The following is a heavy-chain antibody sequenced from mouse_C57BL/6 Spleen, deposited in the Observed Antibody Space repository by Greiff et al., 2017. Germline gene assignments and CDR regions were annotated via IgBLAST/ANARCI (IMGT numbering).Heavy chain of an antibody. CDR2: IDPEDGET. CDR3: ARSHYYGSSYFYAMDY. J-gene: IGHJ4*01. CDR1: GFNIKDYY. D-gene: IGHD1-1*01. Sequence: EVKLVESGAELVKPGASVKLSCTASGFNIKDYYLHWVKQRTEQGLEWIGRIDPEDGETKYAPKFQGKATITADTSSHTAYLQLSSLTSEDTAVYYCARSHYYGSSYFYAMDYGGQGTSVTVSA. V-gene: IGHV14-2*01.